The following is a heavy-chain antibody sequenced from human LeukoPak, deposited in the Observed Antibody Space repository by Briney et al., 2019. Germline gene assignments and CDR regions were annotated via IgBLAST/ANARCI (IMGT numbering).Heavy chain of an antibody. J-gene: IGHJ4*01. V-gene: IGHV3-66*01. Sequence: GGSLRLSCAASGFMFSSNWMSWVRLAPGKGLEWVSVIYSGGSTYYADSVKGRFTISRDNAKNILYLQMNNLRAEDTAVYYCARDGSAYNHDYWGHGTLVTVSS. CDR2: IYSGGST. CDR1: GFMFSSNW. D-gene: IGHD1-1*01. CDR3: ARDGSAYNHDY.